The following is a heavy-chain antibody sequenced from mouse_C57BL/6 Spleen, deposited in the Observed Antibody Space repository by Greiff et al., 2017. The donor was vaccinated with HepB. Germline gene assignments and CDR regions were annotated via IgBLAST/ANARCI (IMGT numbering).Heavy chain of an antibody. CDR3: ARSPYYGSPYFDY. D-gene: IGHD1-1*01. Sequence: QVHVKQSGAELVKPGASVKMSCKASGYTFTTYPIEWMKQNHGKSLEWIGNFHPYNDDTKYNEKFKGKATLTVEKSSSTVYLELSRLTSDDSAVYYCARSPYYGSPYFDYWGQGTTLTVSS. V-gene: IGHV1-47*01. J-gene: IGHJ2*01. CDR2: FHPYNDDT. CDR1: GYTFTTYP.